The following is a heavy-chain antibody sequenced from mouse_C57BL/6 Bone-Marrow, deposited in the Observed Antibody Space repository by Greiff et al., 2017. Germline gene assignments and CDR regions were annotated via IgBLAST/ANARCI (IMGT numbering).Heavy chain of an antibody. J-gene: IGHJ4*01. D-gene: IGHD2-1*01. Sequence: QVQLQQPGAELVMPGASVKLSCKASGYTFTSYWMHWVKQRPGQGLEWIGEIDPSDSYTNYNQKFKGKSTLTVDKSSSTAYMQLSSLTSEDSAVYYCAIYYGNFYAMDYWGQGTSVTVSS. V-gene: IGHV1-69*01. CDR3: AIYYGNFYAMDY. CDR2: IDPSDSYT. CDR1: GYTFTSYW.